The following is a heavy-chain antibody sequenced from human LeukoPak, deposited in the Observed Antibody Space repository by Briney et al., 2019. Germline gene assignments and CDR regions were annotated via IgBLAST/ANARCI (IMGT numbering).Heavy chain of an antibody. CDR3: ARDLSDYYGSGSYRPIDAFDI. J-gene: IGHJ3*02. V-gene: IGHV4-34*01. D-gene: IGHD3-10*01. Sequence: SETLSLTCAVYGGSFSGYYWSWIRQPPGKGLEWIGEINHSGSPNYNPSLKSRVAISIDTSKNQFSLKLSPVTAADTAVYYCARDLSDYYGSGSYRPIDAFDIWGQGTMVTVSS. CDR1: GGSFSGYY. CDR2: INHSGSP.